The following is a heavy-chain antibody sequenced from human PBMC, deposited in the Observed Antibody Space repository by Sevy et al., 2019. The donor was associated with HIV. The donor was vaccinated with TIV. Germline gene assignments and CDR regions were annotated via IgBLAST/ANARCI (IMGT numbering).Heavy chain of an antibody. Sequence: RGSLRLSCAASGFTFSSYSMNWVRQAPGKGLEWVSSISSSSSYIYYADSVKGRFTISRDNAKNSLYLQMNSLRAEDTAVYYCARCITSSSGYYGMDVWGQGTTVTVSS. D-gene: IGHD6-6*01. J-gene: IGHJ6*02. CDR3: ARCITSSSGYYGMDV. CDR2: ISSSSSYI. V-gene: IGHV3-21*01. CDR1: GFTFSSYS.